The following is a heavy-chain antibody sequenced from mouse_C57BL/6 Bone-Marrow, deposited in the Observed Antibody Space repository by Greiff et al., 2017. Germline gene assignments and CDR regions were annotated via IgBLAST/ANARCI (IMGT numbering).Heavy chain of an antibody. J-gene: IGHJ2*01. D-gene: IGHD1-1*01. CDR3: ARRGRGYYGSSSFDY. CDR2: ISDGGSYT. V-gene: IGHV5-4*01. CDR1: GFTFSSYA. Sequence: EVQLVESGGGLVKPGGSLKLSCAASGFTFSSYALSWVRQTPEKRLEWVATISDGGSYTYYPDNVKGRFTISRDNAKNNLYLQMSHLKYEDTDMYYCARRGRGYYGSSSFDYWGQGTTLTVAS.